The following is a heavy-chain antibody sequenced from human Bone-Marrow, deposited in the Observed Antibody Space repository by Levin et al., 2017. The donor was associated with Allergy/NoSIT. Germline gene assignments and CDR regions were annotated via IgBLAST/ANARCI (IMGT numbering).Heavy chain of an antibody. CDR3: ARDRERSGWYAGFDS. J-gene: IGHJ5*01. CDR2: FSTSAST. V-gene: IGHV4-4*07. CDR1: GGSIGTFY. Sequence: SSQTLSLTCTVSGGSIGTFYWSWIRQPAGKGLEWIGRFSTSASTYYNPSLKSRVTMSVDTSNEFSLKLSSVSAADTAVYYCARDRERSGWYAGFDSWGRGTLVTVSS. D-gene: IGHD6-13*01.